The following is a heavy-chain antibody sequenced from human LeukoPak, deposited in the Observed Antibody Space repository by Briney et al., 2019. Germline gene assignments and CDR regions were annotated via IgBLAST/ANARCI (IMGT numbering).Heavy chain of an antibody. J-gene: IGHJ5*02. D-gene: IGHD4-23*01. V-gene: IGHV1-8*01. Sequence: ASVTVSCKASGYTFTTYDINWVRQAPGQGLEWMGWMNPNSGNTGYAQKFQGRVTMTRNTSISTDYMELSSLRSEDTAVYYCARGPNKSDGGNSGSAWFDPWGQGTLVTVSS. CDR2: MNPNSGNT. CDR3: ARGPNKSDGGNSGSAWFDP. CDR1: GYTFTTYD.